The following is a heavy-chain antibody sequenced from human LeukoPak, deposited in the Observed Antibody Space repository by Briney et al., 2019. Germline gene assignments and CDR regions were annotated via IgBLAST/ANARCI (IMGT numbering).Heavy chain of an antibody. CDR1: GYTFTSYD. CDR3: ARAVKTYCSGGSCYLFDP. Sequence: ASVKVSCKASGYTFTSYDINWVRQATGQGLEWMGWMNPNSGNTGYARKFQGRVTMTRNTSISTAYMELSSLRSEDTAVYYCARAVKTYCSGGSCYLFDPWGQGTLVTVSS. CDR2: MNPNSGNT. V-gene: IGHV1-8*01. J-gene: IGHJ5*02. D-gene: IGHD2-15*01.